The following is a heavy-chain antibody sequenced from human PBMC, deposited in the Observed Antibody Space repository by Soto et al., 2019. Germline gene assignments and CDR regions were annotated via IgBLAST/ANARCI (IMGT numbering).Heavy chain of an antibody. J-gene: IGHJ5*02. Sequence: ASVKVSCKASGYTFTSYGSSWVRQAPGQGLEWMGWISAYNGNTNYAQKLQGSVTMTTDTSTSTAYMELRSLRSDDTAVYYCAREDILTGYYHWGQGTLVTVSS. D-gene: IGHD3-9*01. CDR2: ISAYNGNT. CDR1: GYTFTSYG. CDR3: AREDILTGYYH. V-gene: IGHV1-18*01.